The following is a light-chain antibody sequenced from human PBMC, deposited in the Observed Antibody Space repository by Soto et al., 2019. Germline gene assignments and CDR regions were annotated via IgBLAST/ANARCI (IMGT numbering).Light chain of an antibody. V-gene: IGLV3-25*02. CDR2: KDS. CDR1: ALPKQY. Sequence: SYELTQPPSVSVSPGQTARITCSGGALPKQYAYWYQQKPGQAPVMVIYKDSERPSGIPERFSGSSSGTTVTLTISGVQAEDEADYYCQSADSSDSYVFGTGTKVTVL. CDR3: QSADSSDSYV. J-gene: IGLJ1*01.